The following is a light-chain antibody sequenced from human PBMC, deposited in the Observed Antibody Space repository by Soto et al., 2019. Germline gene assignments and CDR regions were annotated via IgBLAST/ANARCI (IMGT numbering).Light chain of an antibody. CDR3: SSYTGTTVI. V-gene: IGLV2-8*01. Sequence: QSVLTQPPSASGSPGQSVTISCTGTSSDVGGYNYVSWYQQHPGKAPKVMIYEVSERPSGVPDRFSGSKSGNTASLTVSGLQAEDEADYYCSSYTGTTVIFGGGTKLTVL. CDR1: SSDVGGYNY. CDR2: EVS. J-gene: IGLJ2*01.